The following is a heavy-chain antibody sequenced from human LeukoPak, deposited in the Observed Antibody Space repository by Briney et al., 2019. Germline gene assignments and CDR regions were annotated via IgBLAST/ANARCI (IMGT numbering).Heavy chain of an antibody. D-gene: IGHD4-23*01. Sequence: PSETLSLTCAVYGGSFSGYYWSWIRQPPGKGLEWIGEINHSGSTNYNPSLKSRVTISVDTSKNQFSPKLSSVTAADTAVYYCARDPSYGGNSDYWGQGTLVTVSS. V-gene: IGHV4-34*01. CDR3: ARDPSYGGNSDY. J-gene: IGHJ4*02. CDR2: INHSGST. CDR1: GGSFSGYY.